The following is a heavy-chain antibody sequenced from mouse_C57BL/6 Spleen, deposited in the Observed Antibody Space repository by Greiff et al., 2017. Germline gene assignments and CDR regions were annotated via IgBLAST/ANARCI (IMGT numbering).Heavy chain of an antibody. V-gene: IGHV1-64*01. J-gene: IGHJ4*01. Sequence: QVQLQQPGAELVKPGASVKLSCKASGYTFTSYWMHWVKQRPGQGLEWIGMIHPNSGSTNYYEKFKSKATLTVDKSSSTAYMQLSSLTSEDSAVYYCARIDYDEAMDYWGQGTSVTVSS. CDR2: IHPNSGST. CDR1: GYTFTSYW. D-gene: IGHD2-4*01. CDR3: ARIDYDEAMDY.